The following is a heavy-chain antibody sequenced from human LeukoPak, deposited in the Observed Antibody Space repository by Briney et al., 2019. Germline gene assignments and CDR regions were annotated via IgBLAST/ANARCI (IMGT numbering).Heavy chain of an antibody. V-gene: IGHV3-21*01. CDR3: ARFDLWTTDDAFDI. Sequence: PGGSLRLSCAASGFTFSSYSMNWVRQAPGKGLEWVSSISSSSSYIYYADSVKGRFTISRDNAKNSLYLQMNSLRAEDTAVYYCARFDLWTTDDAFDIWGQGTMVTVSS. CDR1: GFTFSSYS. J-gene: IGHJ3*02. D-gene: IGHD3-10*01. CDR2: ISSSSSYI.